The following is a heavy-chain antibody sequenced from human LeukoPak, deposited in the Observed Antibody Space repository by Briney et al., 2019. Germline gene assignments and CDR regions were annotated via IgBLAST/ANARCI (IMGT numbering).Heavy chain of an antibody. CDR3: ARAPSEVGGYYPEYFRH. CDR2: IKSDGKT. D-gene: IGHD3-22*01. Sequence: PGGSLRLSGEASGFTFSRYWMHWVRQAPGKGLVWVSRIKSDGKTNYADSVKGRFTISRDNAKNTVSLQMDSLRAEDTGVYYCARAPSEVGGYYPEYFRHWGQGTLVTVSS. J-gene: IGHJ1*01. V-gene: IGHV3-74*01. CDR1: GFTFSRYW.